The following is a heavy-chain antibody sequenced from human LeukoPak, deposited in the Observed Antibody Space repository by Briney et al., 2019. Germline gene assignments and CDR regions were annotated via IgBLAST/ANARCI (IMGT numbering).Heavy chain of an antibody. Sequence: GGSLRLSCAASASPFSTYVMSWVRQAPGGGLEWISSISGDGARTYYTNSVKGRLTISRDNPKNTLFLQVNSLRVGDTAVYYCAKGGLTTPLHYWGQGTLVTVSS. CDR1: ASPFSTYV. V-gene: IGHV3-23*01. J-gene: IGHJ4*02. CDR3: AKGGLTTPLHY. CDR2: ISGDGART. D-gene: IGHD1-14*01.